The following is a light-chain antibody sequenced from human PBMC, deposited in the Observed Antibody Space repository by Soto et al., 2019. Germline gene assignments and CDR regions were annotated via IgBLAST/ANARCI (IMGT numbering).Light chain of an antibody. CDR2: GNT. V-gene: IGLV1-40*01. CDR1: SSNIGAGYD. CDR3: LSFDSSLSVV. Sequence: QSVLTQPPSVSGAPGQRVTISCTGSSSNIGAGYDVHWYQQLPGRAPKLLIYGNTNRPSGVPDRFSGSKSGTSASLAITGLQAEAEAHYYCLSFDSSLSVVFGGGTKVTVL. J-gene: IGLJ2*01.